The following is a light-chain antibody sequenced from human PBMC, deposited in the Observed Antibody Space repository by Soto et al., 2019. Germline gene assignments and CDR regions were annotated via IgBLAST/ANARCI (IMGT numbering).Light chain of an antibody. CDR1: QSISSY. J-gene: IGKJ4*01. CDR3: QQLNKYPST. CDR2: GAS. Sequence: QLTPSPYSLYASIGDRVPITCRASQSISSYLGWYQQKPGKVPKLLICGASTLQSGVPSRFSGSGYGTDFTLTISSLQPEDFATYYCQQLNKYPSTFGGGTKVDIK. V-gene: IGKV1-9*01.